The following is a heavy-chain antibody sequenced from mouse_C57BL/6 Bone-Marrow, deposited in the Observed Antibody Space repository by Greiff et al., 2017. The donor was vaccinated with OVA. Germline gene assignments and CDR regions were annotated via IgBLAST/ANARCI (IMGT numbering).Heavy chain of an antibody. J-gene: IGHJ3*01. CDR3: ARGLQLRLRKAWFAY. Sequence: EVKVVESGPELVKPGASVKIPCKASGYTFTDYNMDWVKQSHGKSLEWIGDINPNNGGTIYNQKFKGKATLTVDKSSSTACMELRSLTSEDTAVYYCARGLQLRLRKAWFAYWGQGTLVTVSA. CDR1: GYTFTDYN. CDR2: INPNNGGT. V-gene: IGHV1-18*01. D-gene: IGHD3-2*02.